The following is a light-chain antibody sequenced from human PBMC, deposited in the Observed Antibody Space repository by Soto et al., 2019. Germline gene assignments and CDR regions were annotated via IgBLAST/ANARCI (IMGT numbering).Light chain of an antibody. CDR2: LGS. V-gene: IGKV2-28*01. CDR3: MQALQKPST. CDR1: QSLLHTNGINY. Sequence: FVVTQSPLSLPVTPGEPASMSCRASQSLLHTNGINYLHWYLQKPGQSPQXXIYLGSHRASGVPDRFSGSGSGTEYTLRISRVEAEDVGIYYCMQALQKPSTFGQGTKVDIK. J-gene: IGKJ1*01.